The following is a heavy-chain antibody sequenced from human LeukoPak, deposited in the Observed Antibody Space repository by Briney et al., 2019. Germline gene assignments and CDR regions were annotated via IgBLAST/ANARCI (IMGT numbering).Heavy chain of an antibody. D-gene: IGHD3-10*01. J-gene: IGHJ5*02. CDR2: IIPIFGTA. CDR3: ASRITMVRGAKPNNWFDP. V-gene: IGHV1-69*13. CDR1: GGTFSSYA. Sequence: ASVKVSCKASGGTFSSYAISWVRQAPGQGLEWMGGIIPIFGTANYAQKFQGRVTITADESTSTAYMELSSLRSEDTAVYYCASRITMVRGAKPNNWFDPWGQGTLVTVSS.